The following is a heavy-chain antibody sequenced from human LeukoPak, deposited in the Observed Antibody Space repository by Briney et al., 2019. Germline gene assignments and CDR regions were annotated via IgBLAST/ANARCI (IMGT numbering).Heavy chain of an antibody. CDR1: GYTFTGYY. V-gene: IGHV1-2*02. Sequence: PGASVKVSCKASGYTFTGYYMHWVRQAPGQGLEWMGWINPYSGGTNYEQKFQGRVTMTRDTSISTAYMEVSRVRSDDTAMYYCARGSSTRVYYYYYMDVWGKGTTVTVSS. CDR2: INPYSGGT. D-gene: IGHD6-6*01. J-gene: IGHJ6*03. CDR3: ARGSSTRVYYYYYMDV.